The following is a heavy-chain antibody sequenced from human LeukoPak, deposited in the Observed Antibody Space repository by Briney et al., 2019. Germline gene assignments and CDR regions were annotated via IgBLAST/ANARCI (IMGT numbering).Heavy chain of an antibody. CDR2: LYSGGNT. D-gene: IGHD3-10*01. V-gene: IGHV3-66*01. Sequence: GGSLRLSCAASGFTFSSYWMSWVRQAPGKGLEWVSVLYSGGNTYYADSVQGRFTISRDNSRNTLYLQMNSLRVEDTAVYYCATEGFRGVLFHIWGQGTVVTVSS. CDR3: ATEGFRGVLFHI. J-gene: IGHJ3*02. CDR1: GFTFSSYW.